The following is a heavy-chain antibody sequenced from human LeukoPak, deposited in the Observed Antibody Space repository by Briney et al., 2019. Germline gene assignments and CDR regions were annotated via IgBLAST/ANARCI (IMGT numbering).Heavy chain of an antibody. D-gene: IGHD2-15*01. V-gene: IGHV3-74*01. CDR2: INSDGSST. J-gene: IGHJ4*02. CDR1: GFTLSSYW. Sequence: GGSLRLSCAASGFTLSSYWMHWVRHAPGKGLVWVSRINSDGSSTSYADSVKGRFTISRDNAKNTLYLQMNSLRAEDTAVYYCARGCSGGSCNDYWGQGTLDTVSS. CDR3: ARGCSGGSCNDY.